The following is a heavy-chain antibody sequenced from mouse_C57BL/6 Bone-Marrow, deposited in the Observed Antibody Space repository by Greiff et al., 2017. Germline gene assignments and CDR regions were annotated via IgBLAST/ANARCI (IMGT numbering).Heavy chain of an antibody. CDR1: GYTFTDYE. CDR3: TREGITTVVATDFDY. V-gene: IGHV1-15*01. CDR2: IDPETGGT. D-gene: IGHD1-1*01. Sequence: QVQLQQSGAELVRPGASVTLSCKASGYTFTDYEMHWVKQTPVHGLEWIGAIDPETGGTAYNQKFKGKAILTADKSSSPAYMELRSLTSEDSAVYYCTREGITTVVATDFDYWGQGTTLTVSS. J-gene: IGHJ2*01.